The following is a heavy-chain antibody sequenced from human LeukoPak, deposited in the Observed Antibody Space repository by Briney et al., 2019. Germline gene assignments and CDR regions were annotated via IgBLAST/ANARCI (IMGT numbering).Heavy chain of an antibody. Sequence: PGGSLRLSCAASGFTFSSYAMSWVRQAPGKGLEWVSAISGSGGSTYYADSVKGRFTISRDNFKNMLYFQMNILRAEDTAVYYCAGDYYYHGMDVWGQGTTVTVSS. V-gene: IGHV3-23*01. CDR2: ISGSGGST. CDR3: AGDYYYHGMDV. J-gene: IGHJ6*02. D-gene: IGHD3-10*01. CDR1: GFTFSSYA.